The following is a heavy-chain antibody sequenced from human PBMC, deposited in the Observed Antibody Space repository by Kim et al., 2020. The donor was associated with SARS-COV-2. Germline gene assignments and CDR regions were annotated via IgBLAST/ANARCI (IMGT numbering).Heavy chain of an antibody. V-gene: IGHV1-24*01. J-gene: IGHJ5*02. D-gene: IGHD6-6*01. CDR3: ATTTAFSISSWFDP. Sequence: AQKVQGRVPMTEDTSTDTAYMELSSLRSEDTAVYYCATTTAFSISSWFDPWGQGTLVTVSS.